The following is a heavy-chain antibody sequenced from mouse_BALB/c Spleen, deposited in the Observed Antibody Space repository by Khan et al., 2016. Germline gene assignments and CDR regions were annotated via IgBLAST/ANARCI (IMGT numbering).Heavy chain of an antibody. CDR3: ARSPYDYDVGFAY. J-gene: IGHJ3*01. CDR2: IDPANGNT. D-gene: IGHD2-4*01. Sequence: VQLKQSGAELVKPGASVKLSCTASGFNIKDTYMHWVKQRPEPGLEWIGRIDPANGNTKYDPKFQGKATITADTSSNTAYLQLSSLTSEDTAVYYWARSPYDYDVGFAYWGQGTLVTVSA. CDR1: GFNIKDTY. V-gene: IGHV14-3*02.